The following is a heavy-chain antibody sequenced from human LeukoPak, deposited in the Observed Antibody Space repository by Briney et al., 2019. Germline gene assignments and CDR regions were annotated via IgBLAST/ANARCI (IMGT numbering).Heavy chain of an antibody. D-gene: IGHD2-21*01. J-gene: IGHJ6*03. CDR1: GFTFRSFA. Sequence: GGSLRLSCAASGFTFRSFAMSWVRQAPGKGLEWVSGIIGSGRTTFYADSVKGRFTISRDNSKNTLYLQMNSLRAEDTAIYYCAKKEGDTYFSWYMDVWGKGTTVAVSS. CDR3: AKKEGDTYFSWYMDV. V-gene: IGHV3-23*01. CDR2: IIGSGRTT.